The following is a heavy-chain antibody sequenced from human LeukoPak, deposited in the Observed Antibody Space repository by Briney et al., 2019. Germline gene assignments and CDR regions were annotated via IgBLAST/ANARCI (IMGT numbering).Heavy chain of an antibody. V-gene: IGHV5-51*01. J-gene: IGHJ4*02. CDR3: ARVGPGSRLDY. D-gene: IGHD3-16*01. Sequence: KPGESLNISCSTSGYTFSTSWIGWVRQVPGKGLEWMGIIYPGDFDTIYSPSFQGQVTISVDKSVTTTYLQWSSLMASDTAMYYCARVGPGSRLDYWGQGTLVTVSS. CDR2: IYPGDFDT. CDR1: GYTFSTSW.